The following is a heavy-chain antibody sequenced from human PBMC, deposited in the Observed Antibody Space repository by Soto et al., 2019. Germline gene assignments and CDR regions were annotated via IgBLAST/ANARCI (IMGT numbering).Heavy chain of an antibody. CDR1: GGSISSYY. CDR3: ARFDYYDSSGFDY. D-gene: IGHD3-22*01. J-gene: IGHJ4*02. V-gene: IGHV4-59*01. CDR2: IYYSGST. Sequence: SETLSLTCTVSGGSISSYYWSWIRQPPGKGLEWIGYIYYSGSTNYNPSLKSRVTISVDTSKNQFSLKLSSVTAADTAVYYCARFDYYDSSGFDYWGQGTLVTVSS.